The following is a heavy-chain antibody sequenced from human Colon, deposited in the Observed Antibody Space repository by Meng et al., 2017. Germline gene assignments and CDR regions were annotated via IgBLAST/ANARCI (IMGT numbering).Heavy chain of an antibody. CDR1: GYTFTGYF. J-gene: IGHJ3*02. CDR2: IDPNSGGT. Sequence: ASVKVSCKASGYTFTGYFMHWLRKAPGQGLEWMGWIDPNSGGTRYAQKFQGRVTMTRDTSISTAYMELYSMTSDDTAVYYCARGPNTGAFDIWGQGTMVTVSS. V-gene: IGHV1-2*02. CDR3: ARGPNTGAFDI. D-gene: IGHD1-14*01.